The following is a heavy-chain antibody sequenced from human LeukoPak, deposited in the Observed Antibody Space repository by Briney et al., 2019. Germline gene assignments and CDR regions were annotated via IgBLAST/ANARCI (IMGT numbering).Heavy chain of an antibody. CDR1: GFTFSDYF. D-gene: IGHD2-21*02. V-gene: IGHV3-11*04. CDR2: ISSSGTG. Sequence: PGGSLRLSCAASGFTFSDYFMSWIRQAPGKGLEWLSHISSSGTGYYTDSVKGRATISRDNAKNSLYLQMNSLRAEDTAVYYCARPAYCGGNCYYFPDYWGQGTLVTVSS. J-gene: IGHJ4*02. CDR3: ARPAYCGGNCYYFPDY.